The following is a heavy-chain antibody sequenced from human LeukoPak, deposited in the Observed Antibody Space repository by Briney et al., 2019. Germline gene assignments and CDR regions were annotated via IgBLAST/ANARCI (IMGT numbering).Heavy chain of an antibody. Sequence: ASVKASCKASGYTFTGYYMHWVRQAPGQGLEWMGWINPNSGGTNYAQKFQGRVTMTRDTSISTAYMELSRLRSDDTAVYYCARDLVRGVPLGYWGQGTLVTVSS. CDR2: INPNSGGT. CDR3: ARDLVRGVPLGY. CDR1: GYTFTGYY. D-gene: IGHD3-10*01. V-gene: IGHV1-2*02. J-gene: IGHJ4*02.